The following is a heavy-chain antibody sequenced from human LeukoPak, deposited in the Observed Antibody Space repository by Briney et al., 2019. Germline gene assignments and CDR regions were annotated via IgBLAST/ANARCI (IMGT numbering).Heavy chain of an antibody. J-gene: IGHJ4*02. CDR2: IIPIFGTA. D-gene: IGHD6-13*01. CDR1: GYTFTGYY. Sequence: ASVKVSCKASGYTFTGYYMHWVRQAPGQGLEWMGRIIPIFGTANYAQKFQGRVTITTDESTSTAYMELSSLRSEDTAVYYCAREEGYSSSCDYWGQGTLVTVSS. CDR3: AREEGYSSSCDY. V-gene: IGHV1-69*05.